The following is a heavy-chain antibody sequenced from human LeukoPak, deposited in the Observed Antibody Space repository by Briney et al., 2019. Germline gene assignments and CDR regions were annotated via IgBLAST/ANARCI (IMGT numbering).Heavy chain of an antibody. Sequence: ASVKVSCKASGYTFTSYGINWVRQAPGQGLEWMGWISAYNGNTKYAQKFQGTVTMTTDTSTTTAYMELRSLRYDDTAVYYCARDPGDYGGNSFDYWGQGTLVTVSS. CDR2: ISAYNGNT. J-gene: IGHJ4*02. D-gene: IGHD4-23*01. CDR3: ARDPGDYGGNSFDY. CDR1: GYTFTSYG. V-gene: IGHV1-18*01.